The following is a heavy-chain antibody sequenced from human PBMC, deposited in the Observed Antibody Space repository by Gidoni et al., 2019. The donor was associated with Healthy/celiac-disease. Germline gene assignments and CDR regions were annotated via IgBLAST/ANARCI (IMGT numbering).Heavy chain of an antibody. V-gene: IGHV4-34*01. CDR2: INHSGST. D-gene: IGHD2-2*02. CDR3: ARMAPSVVVPAAIPV. J-gene: IGHJ4*02. CDR1: GASVSGYY. Sequence: QVQLQQWGAGLLKPSETLSLTCAVYGASVSGYYWSWIRQPPGKGLEWIGEINHSGSTNYNPSLKSRVTISVDTSKNQFSLKLSSVTAADTAVYYCARMAPSVVVPAAIPVWGQGTLVTVSS.